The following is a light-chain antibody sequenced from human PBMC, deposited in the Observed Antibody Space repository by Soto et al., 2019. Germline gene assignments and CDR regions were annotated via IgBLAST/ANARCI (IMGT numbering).Light chain of an antibody. CDR2: GAS. V-gene: IGKV3-11*01. CDR1: QSVSNN. Sequence: EIVLTQSPATLSVSPGERAALSCRASQSVSNNLAWYQQKPGQPPRLLIFGASTRATGIPARFSGSGSGTDFTLTISSLEPEDFSVYYCLQRSNWPLTFGGGTKVDIK. J-gene: IGKJ4*01. CDR3: LQRSNWPLT.